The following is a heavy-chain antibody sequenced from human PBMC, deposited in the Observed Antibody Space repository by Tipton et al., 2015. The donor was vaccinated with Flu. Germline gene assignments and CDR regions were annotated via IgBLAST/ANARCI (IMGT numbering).Heavy chain of an antibody. D-gene: IGHD3-9*01. V-gene: IGHV4-59*12. CDR2: IYYSGST. CDR3: ARGRVLTGYYYYYYMDV. CDR1: GGSISSYY. Sequence: TLSLTCTVSGGSISSYYWSWIRQPPGKGLEWIGYIYYSGSTNYNPSLKSRVTISVDTSKNQFSLKLSSVTAADTAVYYCARGRVLTGYYYYYYMDVWGKGTTVTVSS. J-gene: IGHJ6*03.